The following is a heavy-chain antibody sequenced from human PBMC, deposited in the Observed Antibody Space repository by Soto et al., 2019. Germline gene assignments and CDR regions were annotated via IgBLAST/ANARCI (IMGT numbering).Heavy chain of an antibody. V-gene: IGHV3-30*18. CDR1: GFTFSSYG. J-gene: IGHJ6*02. Sequence: PGGSLRLSCAASGFTFSSYGMHWVRQAPGKGLEWVAVISYDGSNKYYADSVKGRFTISRDNSKNTLYLQMNSLRAEDTAVYYCAKEYRYYYDSSGYPLDYGMDVWGQGTTVTVSS. CDR2: ISYDGSNK. D-gene: IGHD3-22*01. CDR3: AKEYRYYYDSSGYPLDYGMDV.